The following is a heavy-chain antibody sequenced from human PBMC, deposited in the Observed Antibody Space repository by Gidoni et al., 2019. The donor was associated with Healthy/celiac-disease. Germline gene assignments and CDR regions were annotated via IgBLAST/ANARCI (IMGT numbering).Heavy chain of an antibody. V-gene: IGHV4-34*01. CDR2: INHSGST. CDR1: GGSFSGYY. J-gene: IGHJ4*02. CDR3: ARATGDRGYYFDY. D-gene: IGHD3-10*01. Sequence: QVQLQQWGAGLLKPSETLSLTCAVYGGSFSGYYWSWIRQPPGKGLEWIGEINHSGSTNYNPSLKSRVTISVDTSKNQFSLKLSSVTAADTAVYYCARATGDRGYYFDYWGQGTLVTVSS.